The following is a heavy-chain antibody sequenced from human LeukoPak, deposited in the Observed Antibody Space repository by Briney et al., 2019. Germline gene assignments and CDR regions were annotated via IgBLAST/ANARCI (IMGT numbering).Heavy chain of an antibody. CDR1: GDSVSSNSVT. CDR3: ARRLTQYDCFDP. V-gene: IGHV6-1*01. CDR2: TYYRSTWYN. J-gene: IGHJ5*02. Sequence: SQTLSLTCALSGDSVSSNSVTWNCIRQSPSRRLEWLGRTYYRSTWYNDYAVSVRGRITVNPDTSKNQFSLHLNSVTPEDTAVYYCARRLTQYDCFDPWGQGILVTVSS. D-gene: IGHD2-2*01.